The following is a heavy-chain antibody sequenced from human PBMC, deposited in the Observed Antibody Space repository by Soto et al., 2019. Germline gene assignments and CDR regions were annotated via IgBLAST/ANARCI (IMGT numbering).Heavy chain of an antibody. CDR3: ARGEWFLRGYGMDV. CDR2: IYYGGST. D-gene: IGHD3-3*01. CDR1: GGSISTDY. V-gene: IGHV4-59*01. Sequence: QVQLQESGPGLVKPSETLSLTCTVSGGSISTDYWSWIRQPPGKRLEYIGFIYYGGSTNYNPSLESRVPISPSTSKNQFSLKLSSVTAADTAVYYCARGEWFLRGYGMDVWGRGTTVTVS. J-gene: IGHJ6*02.